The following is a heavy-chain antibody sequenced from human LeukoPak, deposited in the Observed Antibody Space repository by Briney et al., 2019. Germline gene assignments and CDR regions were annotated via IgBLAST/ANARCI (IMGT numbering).Heavy chain of an antibody. Sequence: ASVKVSCTASGYTFTSYDINWVRQATGQGLEWMGWMNPNSGNTGYAQKFQGRVTMTRDTSISTAYMELSRLRSDDTAVYYCARDPTTTVTTVWFDPWGQGTLVTVSS. CDR2: MNPNSGNT. CDR3: ARDPTTTVTTVWFDP. D-gene: IGHD4-17*01. J-gene: IGHJ5*02. V-gene: IGHV1-8*01. CDR1: GYTFTSYD.